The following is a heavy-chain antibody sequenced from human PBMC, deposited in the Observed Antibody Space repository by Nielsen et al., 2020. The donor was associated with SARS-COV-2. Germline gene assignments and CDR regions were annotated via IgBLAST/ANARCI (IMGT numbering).Heavy chain of an antibody. CDR1: GFTFSSYS. CDR2: ISSSSYI. J-gene: IGHJ4*02. Sequence: GESLKISCAASGFTFSSYSMNWVRQAPGKGLEWVSSISSSSYIYYADSVKGRFTISRDNAKNSLYLQMNSLRAEDTAVYYCARARVVPAAMDDYWGQGTLVTVSS. D-gene: IGHD2-2*01. V-gene: IGHV3-21*01. CDR3: ARARVVPAAMDDY.